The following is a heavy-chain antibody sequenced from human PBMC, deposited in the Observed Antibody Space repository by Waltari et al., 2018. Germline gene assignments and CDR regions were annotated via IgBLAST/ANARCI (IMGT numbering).Heavy chain of an antibody. Sequence: VQLVQSGAEVKKPGASVKVSCKASGYTFTGYYMHWVRQAPGQGLEWMGWINPTSGGTNYAPKFQGRVTMTRDTSISTAYMELSRLRSDDTAVYYCAREMEYYYDSSGPSWGQGTLVTVSS. D-gene: IGHD3-22*01. J-gene: IGHJ4*02. CDR3: AREMEYYYDSSGPS. V-gene: IGHV1-2*02. CDR2: INPTSGGT. CDR1: GYTFTGYY.